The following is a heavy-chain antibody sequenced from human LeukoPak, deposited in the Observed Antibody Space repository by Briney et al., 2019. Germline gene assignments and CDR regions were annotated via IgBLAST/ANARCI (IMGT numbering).Heavy chain of an antibody. CDR2: ISGSGGST. D-gene: IGHD2-2*01. V-gene: IGHV3-23*01. J-gene: IGHJ4*02. Sequence: GGSLRLSCAASGFTFSSYAMSWVRQAPGKGLEWVSAISGSGGSTYYADSVKGRFTISRDNSKNTLYLQMNSLRAEDTAVYYCAKGVKEDCSSTSCYASPFGYWGQGTLVTVSS. CDR3: AKGVKEDCSSTSCYASPFGY. CDR1: GFTFSSYA.